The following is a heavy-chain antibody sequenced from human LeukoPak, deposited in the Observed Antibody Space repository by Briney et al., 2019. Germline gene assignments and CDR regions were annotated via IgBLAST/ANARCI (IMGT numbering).Heavy chain of an antibody. J-gene: IGHJ4*02. Sequence: SETLSLTCTVSGGSISSYYWSWIRQPAGKGLEWIGRIYTSGSTNYNPSLKSRVTMSVDTSKNQFSLKLSSVTAADTAVYYCARVRRVPAAIRAPTPYYFDYWGQGTLVTVSS. CDR1: GGSISSYY. CDR2: IYTSGST. CDR3: ARVRRVPAAIRAPTPYYFDY. V-gene: IGHV4-4*07. D-gene: IGHD2-2*02.